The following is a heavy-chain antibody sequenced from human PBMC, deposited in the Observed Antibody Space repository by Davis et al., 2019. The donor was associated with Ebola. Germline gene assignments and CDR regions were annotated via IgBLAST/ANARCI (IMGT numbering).Heavy chain of an antibody. V-gene: IGHV3-7*01. CDR1: GFSFSDHY. CDR2: IKEDGSEK. Sequence: ESLKISCVASGFSFSDHYLDWVRQAPGKGLEWVAKIKEDGSEKLEVDSAKGRFTISRDNAKSTLYLQMNSLTAEDTAVYYCVRTTYGAPEYWGQGTLVTVSS. D-gene: IGHD4-17*01. CDR3: VRTTYGAPEY. J-gene: IGHJ4*02.